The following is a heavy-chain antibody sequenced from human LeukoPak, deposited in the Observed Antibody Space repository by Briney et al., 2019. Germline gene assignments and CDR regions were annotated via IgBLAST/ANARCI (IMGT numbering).Heavy chain of an antibody. D-gene: IGHD6-19*01. V-gene: IGHV3-23*01. J-gene: IGHJ4*02. CDR2: ISGSGGST. Sequence: PGGSLRLSCAASGFTFSSYAMSWVRQAPGKGLEWVSTISGSGGSTYYADSVKGRFTISRYRSKNTLYLQRNSLGAEDTAVYYCAASSGRYSKFLYWGQGTLVTVFS. CDR1: GFTFSSYA. CDR3: AASSGRYSKFLY.